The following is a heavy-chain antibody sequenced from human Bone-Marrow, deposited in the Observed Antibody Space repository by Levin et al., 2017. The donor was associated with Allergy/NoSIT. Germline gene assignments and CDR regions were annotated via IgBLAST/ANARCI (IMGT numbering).Heavy chain of an antibody. D-gene: IGHD4-11*01. CDR3: ATFDYSSYGYYFDY. CDR1: GFNFHAYG. J-gene: IGHJ4*02. V-gene: IGHV3-23*01. Sequence: GGSLRLSCAVSGFNFHAYGMTWVRQAPGKGLEWVSTIRGSDDSTYYRDSVKGRFIVSRDSYEDTLYLDMHSLRAEDTALYYCATFDYSSYGYYFDYWGQGTPVTVSS. CDR2: IRGSDDST.